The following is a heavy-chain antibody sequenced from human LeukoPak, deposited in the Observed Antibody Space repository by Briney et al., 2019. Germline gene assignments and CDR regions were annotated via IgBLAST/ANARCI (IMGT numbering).Heavy chain of an antibody. J-gene: IGHJ3*02. CDR3: AIIYYDSSGYYRASAFDI. CDR1: GFTFSSYW. CDR2: INHSGST. Sequence: PGGSLRLSCAASGFTFSSYWMSWVRQAPGKGLEWIGEINHSGSTNYNPSLKSRVTISVDTSKNQFSLKLSSVTAADTAVYYCAIIYYDSSGYYRASAFDIWGQGTMVTVSS. D-gene: IGHD3-22*01. V-gene: IGHV4-34*08.